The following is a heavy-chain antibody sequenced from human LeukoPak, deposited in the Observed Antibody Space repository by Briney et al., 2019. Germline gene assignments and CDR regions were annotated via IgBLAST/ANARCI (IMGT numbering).Heavy chain of an antibody. CDR2: FDPEDGET. D-gene: IGHD3-10*01. V-gene: IGHV1-24*01. J-gene: IGHJ4*02. CDR3: ATGRRYYYGSGSYPDY. CDR1: GYTLTELS. Sequence: ASVKVSCKVSGYTLTELSMHWVRQAPGKGLEWMGGFDPEDGETIYAQKFQGRVTMTEDTSTDTAYMELSSLRSEDTAVYYCATGRRYYYGSGSYPDYWGQGTLVTVSS.